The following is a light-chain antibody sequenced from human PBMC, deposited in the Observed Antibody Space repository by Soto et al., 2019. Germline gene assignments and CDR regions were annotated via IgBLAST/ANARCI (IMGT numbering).Light chain of an antibody. CDR1: QSVSSN. V-gene: IGKV3-15*01. CDR2: GAS. Sequence: EIVMTQSPATLSVSPGERATLSCRASQSVSSNLAWYQQKPGQAPRLLIYGASTRATGIPARFSGSGSGTEFTLTISSLQSEYFAVYYCQQYYNCHRFGPGTK. J-gene: IGKJ1*01. CDR3: QQYYNCHR.